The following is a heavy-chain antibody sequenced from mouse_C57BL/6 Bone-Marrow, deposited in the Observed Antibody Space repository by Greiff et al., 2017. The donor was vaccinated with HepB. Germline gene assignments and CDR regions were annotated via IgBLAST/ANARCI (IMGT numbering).Heavy chain of an antibody. V-gene: IGHV1-76*01. CDR3: ARRAYGNYGVYAMDY. Sequence: VQLQQSGAELVRPGASVKLSCKASGYTFTDYYINWVKQRPGQGLEWIARIYPGSGNTYYNEKFKGKATLTAEKSSSTAYMQLSSLTSEDSAVYFCARRAYGNYGVYAMDYWGQGTSVTVSS. CDR2: IYPGSGNT. D-gene: IGHD2-1*01. CDR1: GYTFTDYY. J-gene: IGHJ4*01.